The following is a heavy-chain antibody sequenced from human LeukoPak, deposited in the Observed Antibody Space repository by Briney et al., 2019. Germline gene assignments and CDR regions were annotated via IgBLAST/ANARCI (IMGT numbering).Heavy chain of an antibody. CDR2: IHSAGST. Sequence: GGSLRLSCAASGFSVGSNSMNWVRQAPGKGLEWVSVIHSAGSTYYADSVKGRFTISRDNSKNTLYLQMNSLRAEDTAVYYCAREESTILVRSTEGMDVWGQGTTVTVSS. J-gene: IGHJ6*02. V-gene: IGHV3-53*05. D-gene: IGHD3-3*01. CDR1: GFSVGSNS. CDR3: AREESTILVRSTEGMDV.